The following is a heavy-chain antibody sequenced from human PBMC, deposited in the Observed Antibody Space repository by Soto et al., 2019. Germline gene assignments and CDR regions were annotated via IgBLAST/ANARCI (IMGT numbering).Heavy chain of an antibody. CDR3: ARDTITGLFDY. Sequence: QVQLQQWGAGLLKPSETLSLTCAVYGGSFSGYYWTWIRQPPGTGLEWIGEINHSGSTNYNPSLKSRVTLSVATSKNQFSLKLTSVTAADTAVYYCARDTITGLFDYWGQGTLVTVSS. CDR1: GGSFSGYY. V-gene: IGHV4-34*01. J-gene: IGHJ4*02. D-gene: IGHD2-8*02. CDR2: INHSGST.